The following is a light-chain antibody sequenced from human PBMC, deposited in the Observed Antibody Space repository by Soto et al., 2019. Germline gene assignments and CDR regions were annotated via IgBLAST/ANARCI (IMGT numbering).Light chain of an antibody. CDR2: DAS. CDR1: QSVSTY. Sequence: EIVLTQSPATLSLSPGERATLSCRASQSVSTYLAWYQQKRGQAPRLLIYDASNRATGIPARFSGSGSGTAFPLTISSLEPEDFAVYYCQQRSNWPPLFGGGTKVEIK. CDR3: QQRSNWPPL. V-gene: IGKV3-11*01. J-gene: IGKJ4*01.